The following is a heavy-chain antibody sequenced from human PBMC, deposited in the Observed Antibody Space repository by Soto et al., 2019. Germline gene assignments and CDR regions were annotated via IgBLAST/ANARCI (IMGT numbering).Heavy chain of an antibody. CDR1: GFTVSSNY. J-gene: IGHJ4*02. Sequence: PGGSLRLSCAASGFTVSSNYMSWVRQAPGKGLEWVSVIYSGGSTYYADSVKGRFTISRDNSKNTLYLQMNSLRAEDTAVYYCARDYPASPWPYYFDYWGQGTLVTVSS. V-gene: IGHV3-53*01. CDR3: ARDYPASPWPYYFDY. CDR2: IYSGGST.